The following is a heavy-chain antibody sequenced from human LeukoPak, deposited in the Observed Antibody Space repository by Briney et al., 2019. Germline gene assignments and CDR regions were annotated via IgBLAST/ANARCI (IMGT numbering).Heavy chain of an antibody. D-gene: IGHD6-13*01. J-gene: IGHJ1*01. V-gene: IGHV4-34*01. CDR1: GGSFRGYY. CDR3: ARGGSSSWYRGYFQH. Sequence: SETLSLTCAVYGGSFRGYYWSWIRQAPGKGLEWIGEINHSGSTNYNPSLKSRVTISVDTSKNQFSLKLSSVTAADTAVYYCARGGSSSWYRGYFQHWGQGTLVTVSS. CDR2: INHSGST.